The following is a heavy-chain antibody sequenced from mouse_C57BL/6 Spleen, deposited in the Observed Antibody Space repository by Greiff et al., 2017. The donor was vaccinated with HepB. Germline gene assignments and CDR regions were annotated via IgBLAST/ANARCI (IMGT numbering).Heavy chain of an antibody. D-gene: IGHD1-1*01. CDR2: IDPENGDT. J-gene: IGHJ4*01. Sequence: VQLQQSGAELVRPGASVKLSCTASGFNIKDDYMHWVKQRPEQGLEWIGWIDPENGDTEYASKFQGKATITADTSSNTAYLQLSSLTSEDTAVYYCTTTTVVAPAMDYWGQGTSVTVSS. V-gene: IGHV14-4*01. CDR1: GFNIKDDY. CDR3: TTTTVVAPAMDY.